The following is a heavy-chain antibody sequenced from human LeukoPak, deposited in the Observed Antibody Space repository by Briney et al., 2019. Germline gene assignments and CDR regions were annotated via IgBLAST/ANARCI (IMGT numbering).Heavy chain of an antibody. J-gene: IGHJ4*02. D-gene: IGHD3-10*01. CDR1: GFTFSSYG. CDR2: ISSSSSTI. CDR3: ARGPLLWFGESFRISFDY. V-gene: IGHV3-48*01. Sequence: GGSLRLSCAASGFTFSSYGMNWVRQAPGKGLEWVSYISSSSSTIYYADSVKGRFTISRDNAKNSLYLQMNSLRAEDTAVYYCARGPLLWFGESFRISFDYWGQGTLVTVSS.